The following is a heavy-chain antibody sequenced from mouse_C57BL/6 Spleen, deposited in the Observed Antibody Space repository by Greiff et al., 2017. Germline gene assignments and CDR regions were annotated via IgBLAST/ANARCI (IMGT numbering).Heavy chain of an antibody. CDR1: GYTFTSYW. J-gene: IGHJ1*03. CDR3: ARRDGSHWYFDV. D-gene: IGHD1-1*01. Sequence: QVQLKQPGAELVRPGSSVKLSCKASGYTFTSYWMHWVKQRPIQGLEWIGNIDPSDSETHYNQKFKDKATLTVDKSSSTAYMQLSSLTSEDSAVYYCARRDGSHWYFDVWGTGTTVTVSS. V-gene: IGHV1-52*01. CDR2: IDPSDSET.